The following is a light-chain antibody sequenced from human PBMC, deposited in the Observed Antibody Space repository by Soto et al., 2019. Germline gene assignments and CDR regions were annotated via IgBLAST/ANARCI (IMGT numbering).Light chain of an antibody. CDR2: DVF. CDR3: CSSAGTSWG. Sequence: QSVLTQPRSVSGSPGQSVTISCTGSSSDIGGHDYVSWYQQRPGEAPRLSIYDVFKRPLGVPDRFSGSKSGNTASLTISGLQPEDEGDYYCCSSAGTSWGFGRGTKVTVL. CDR1: SSDIGGHDY. J-gene: IGLJ3*02. V-gene: IGLV2-11*02.